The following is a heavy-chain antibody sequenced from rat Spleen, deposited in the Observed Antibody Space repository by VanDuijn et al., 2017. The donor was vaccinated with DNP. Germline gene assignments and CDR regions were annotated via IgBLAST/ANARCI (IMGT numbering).Heavy chain of an antibody. CDR3: ARHAYGYSLNYAMDA. D-gene: IGHD1-9*01. V-gene: IGHV5-7*01. CDR1: GFTFSDYN. Sequence: EVQLEESGGGVVQPGRSLKLSCAASGFTFSDYNMAWVRQAPKKGLEWVTTIHSDGSSTYYRDSVRGRFTISRDYARSTLYLQMDSLRSEETATYYCARHAYGYSLNYAMDAWGQGASVTVSS. J-gene: IGHJ4*01. CDR2: IHSDGSST.